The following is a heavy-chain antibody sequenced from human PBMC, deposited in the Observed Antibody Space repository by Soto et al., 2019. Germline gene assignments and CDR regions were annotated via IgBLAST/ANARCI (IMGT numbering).Heavy chain of an antibody. Sequence: QVQLVQSGAEVKKPGASVKVSCTASGYTFTSYGISWVRQAPGQGLEWMGWISAYNGNTNYAQKLQGRVTMTTDTSTSTAYMELRSLRSDDTAVYYCARSKRSFGVVIGWFDPWGQGTLVTVSS. V-gene: IGHV1-18*01. CDR1: GYTFTSYG. D-gene: IGHD3-3*01. CDR2: ISAYNGNT. J-gene: IGHJ5*02. CDR3: ARSKRSFGVVIGWFDP.